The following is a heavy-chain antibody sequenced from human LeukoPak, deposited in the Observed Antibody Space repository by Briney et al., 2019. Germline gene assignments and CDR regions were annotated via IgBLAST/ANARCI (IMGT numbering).Heavy chain of an antibody. Sequence: GASVKVSCKASGDTFTNYYTLWVRQASGQGLAWMGIINPSDGGATYAQMPQGRVAVTRDTSTNTVYLELSSLRSEDTAVYFCAQEQRRGRWFDPWGQGTLVTVSS. CDR2: INPSDGGA. J-gene: IGHJ5*02. CDR1: GDTFTNYY. V-gene: IGHV1-46*01. CDR3: AQEQRRGRWFDP. D-gene: IGHD3-10*01.